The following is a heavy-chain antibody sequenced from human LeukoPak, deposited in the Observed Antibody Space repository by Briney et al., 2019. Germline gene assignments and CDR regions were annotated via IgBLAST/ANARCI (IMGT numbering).Heavy chain of an antibody. CDR2: IDTNTGNP. CDR3: ANCYDSSGFFAY. D-gene: IGHD3-22*01. Sequence: ASVKVSCKGSGYAFTKYAISWVRQAPGQGLEYMGWIDTNTGNPTYAQGFTGRFVFSLDTSVSTAYLQISSLKAEDSAIYFCANCYDSSGFFAYWGQGTLVTVSS. CDR1: GYAFTKYA. J-gene: IGHJ4*02. V-gene: IGHV7-4-1*02.